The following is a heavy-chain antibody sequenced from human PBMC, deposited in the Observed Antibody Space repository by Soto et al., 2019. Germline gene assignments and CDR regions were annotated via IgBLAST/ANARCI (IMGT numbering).Heavy chain of an antibody. CDR1: GGSISISNW. V-gene: IGHV4-4*02. CDR3: ARGGYYSYMDV. Sequence: QVQLQESGPGLVKPSETLSLTCAVSGGSISISNWWSWVRQTPGKGLEWIGQIHHSGSTNYSPSLRSRFTISVDKSKYPFSLKMNSVTAADTAVYYCARGGYYSYMDVWGKGTTVTVSS. J-gene: IGHJ6*03. CDR2: IHHSGST. D-gene: IGHD1-26*01.